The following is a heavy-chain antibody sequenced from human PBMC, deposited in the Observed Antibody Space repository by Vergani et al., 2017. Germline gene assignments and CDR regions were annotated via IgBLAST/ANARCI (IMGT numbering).Heavy chain of an antibody. D-gene: IGHD3-10*01. Sequence: QIQLMQSAAEVKKPGSSVRVSCKPSGDTFGSYVISWVRQAPGQGLEWMGGVIPIYNTTNYAQKFQGRVTITADKSLHVVYMELSSLRSDDTAIFYCARDYYFRGTFDYWGQGTLITVSS. V-gene: IGHV1-69*06. CDR3: ARDYYFRGTFDY. CDR1: GDTFGSYV. J-gene: IGHJ4*02. CDR2: VIPIYNTT.